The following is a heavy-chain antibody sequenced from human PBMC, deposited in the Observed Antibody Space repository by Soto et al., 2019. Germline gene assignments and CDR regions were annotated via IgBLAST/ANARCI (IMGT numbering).Heavy chain of an antibody. V-gene: IGHV3-21*01. CDR1: GFTFSRYS. J-gene: IGHJ4*02. CDR3: AREEDGGSGSYYNPRVDY. CDR2: ISGSSSYI. D-gene: IGHD3-10*01. Sequence: EVQLVESGGGLVKPGGSLRLSCAASGFTFSRYSMNWVRQAPGKGLEWVSSISGSSSYIYYAHSVKGRFTISRDNAKNSVYLQMNSLRAEDTAVYYCAREEDGGSGSYYNPRVDYWGQGTLVTVSS.